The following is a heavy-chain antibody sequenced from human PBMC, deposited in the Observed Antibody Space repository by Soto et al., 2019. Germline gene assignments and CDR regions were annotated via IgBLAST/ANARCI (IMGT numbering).Heavy chain of an antibody. CDR1: GFTFSIYA. D-gene: IGHD6-19*01. CDR2: ISGSGGNT. V-gene: IGHV3-23*01. CDR3: AKDAYVRVWFLDAFDI. J-gene: IGHJ3*02. Sequence: EVQLLESGGGLVQPGGSLRLSCAASGFTFSIYAMSFVRQTPGKGLEWVSGISGSGGNTYYAESVKGRFTISRDNSRNTVYLQMNSLRVDDTAVYYCAKDAYVRVWFLDAFDIWGQGTRVTVSS.